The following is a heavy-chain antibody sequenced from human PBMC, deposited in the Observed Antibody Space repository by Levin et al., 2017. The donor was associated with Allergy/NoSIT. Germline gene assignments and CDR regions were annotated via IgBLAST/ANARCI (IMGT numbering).Heavy chain of an antibody. D-gene: IGHD3-10*01. CDR2: IYYSGST. J-gene: IGHJ4*02. V-gene: IGHV4-39*01. CDR1: GGSISSSSYY. CDR3: ARRYYYGSGSYYTPFDY. Sequence: SQTLSLTCTVSGGSISSSSYYWGWIRQPPGKGLEWIGSIYYSGSTYYNPSLKSRVTISVDTSKNQFSLKLSSVTAADTAVYYCARRYYYGSGSYYTPFDYWGQGTLVTVSS.